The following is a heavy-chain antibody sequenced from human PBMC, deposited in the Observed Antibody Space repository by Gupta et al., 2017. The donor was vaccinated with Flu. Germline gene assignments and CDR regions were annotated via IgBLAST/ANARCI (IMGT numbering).Heavy chain of an antibody. D-gene: IGHD2-21*01. CDR2: ISRSVVWT. Sequence: EVQLLESGGDLVQPGGSLRLSCAASGFTFSNHDMSWVRQAPGKGLEWVSAISRSVVWTKYADPVKGQFTISRDNSKNKLYLQMNSLRAEDTAVDDCATDCLNDWSNARWGHRTLGTVPS. CDR1: GFTFSNHD. J-gene: IGHJ4*01. CDR3: ATDCLNDWSNAR. V-gene: IGHV3-23*01.